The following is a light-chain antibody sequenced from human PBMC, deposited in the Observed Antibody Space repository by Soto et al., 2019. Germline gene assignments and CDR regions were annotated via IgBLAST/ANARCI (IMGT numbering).Light chain of an antibody. CDR2: GAS. V-gene: IGKV3-20*01. Sequence: EIVLTQSPGTLSLSPGERATLSCRASQSVSSSYLAWYQQKPGQAPRPLIYGASSRAIGIPDRFSGSGSGTDFTLTISRLEPEDFAVYYCQQYGSSPWTFGQGTKGESK. J-gene: IGKJ1*01. CDR3: QQYGSSPWT. CDR1: QSVSSSY.